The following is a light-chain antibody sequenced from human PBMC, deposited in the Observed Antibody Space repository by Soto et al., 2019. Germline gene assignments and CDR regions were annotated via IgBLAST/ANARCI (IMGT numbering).Light chain of an antibody. CDR1: SSDIGDYDF. J-gene: IGLJ2*01. V-gene: IGLV2-14*01. CDR3: SSCTDTSLVV. CDR2: EVS. Sequence: QSVLTQPASVSGSPGQSITISCTGTSSDIGDYDFVSWYQLHPGKGPKLVIFEVSSRPSGVPDRFSGSKSGNTASLTISGLQAEDEADYYCSSCTDTSLVVFGGGTKLTVL.